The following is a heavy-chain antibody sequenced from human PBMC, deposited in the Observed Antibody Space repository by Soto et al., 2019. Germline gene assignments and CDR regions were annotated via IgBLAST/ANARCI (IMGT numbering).Heavy chain of an antibody. CDR2: ISAYNGNT. D-gene: IGHD7-27*01. J-gene: IGHJ5*02. CDR3: ARDAPRLTEDWFDP. CDR1: GYTFTSYG. V-gene: IGHV1-18*01. Sequence: ASVKVSCKASGYTFTSYGISWVRQAPGQGLEWMGWISAYNGNTNYAQKLQGRVTMTTDTSTSTAYMELRSLRSDDTAVYYCARDAPRLTEDWFDPWGQGTLVTVSS.